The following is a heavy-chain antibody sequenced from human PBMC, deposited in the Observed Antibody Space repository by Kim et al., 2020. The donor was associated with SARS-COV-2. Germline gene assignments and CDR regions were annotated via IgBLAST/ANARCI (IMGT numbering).Heavy chain of an antibody. J-gene: IGHJ6*02. V-gene: IGHV3-53*01. CDR3: ARAEISWESCMDV. D-gene: IGHD1-26*01. CDR2: IYTGGRT. CDR1: GFTVSSYY. Sequence: GGSLRLSCAPSGFTVSSYYMTWVRQAPGKGLEWVSVIYTGGRTYYADSVKGRFTLSRDKSKNTLYLQMNSLRVEGPAVYYCARAEISWESCMDVWGQGTTVTLSS.